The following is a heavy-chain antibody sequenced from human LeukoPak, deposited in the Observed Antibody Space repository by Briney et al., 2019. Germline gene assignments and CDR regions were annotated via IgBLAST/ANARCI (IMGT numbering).Heavy chain of an antibody. CDR3: AKDPYRASSGLVDY. D-gene: IGHD5-12*01. CDR2: ISGSGGTT. Sequence: GGSLRLSCATSGFTFSNYAVSWVRQAPGKGLEWVSSISGSGGTTYYADSVKGRFTISRDNSKNTLYLQMNSLRAEDTAVYYCAKDPYRASSGLVDYWGQGSLVTVSS. J-gene: IGHJ4*02. V-gene: IGHV3-23*01. CDR1: GFTFSNYA.